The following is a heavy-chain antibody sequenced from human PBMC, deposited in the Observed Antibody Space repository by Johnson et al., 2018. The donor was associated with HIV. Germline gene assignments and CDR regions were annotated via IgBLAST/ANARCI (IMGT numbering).Heavy chain of an antibody. CDR2: IYYDGTNN. D-gene: IGHD3-10*01. CDR3: ARERDPERGAQKSGVYAFDI. Sequence: QVQLVESGGGVVQPGRSLRLSCAASGFTFSSSGMHWVRQAPGKGLEWVAVIYYDGTNNHYADSVKGRFPLSRDNSKNTLYLQMTSRRAEDTAVYYCARERDPERGAQKSGVYAFDIWGQGTMVTVSS. CDR1: GFTFSSSG. V-gene: IGHV3-30*03. J-gene: IGHJ3*02.